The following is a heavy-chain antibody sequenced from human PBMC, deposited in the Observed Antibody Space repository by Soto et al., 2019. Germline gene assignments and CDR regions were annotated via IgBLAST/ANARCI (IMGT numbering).Heavy chain of an antibody. CDR1: GYTFTSYG. J-gene: IGHJ6*02. V-gene: IGHV1-18*04. CDR2: ISAYNGNT. Sequence: ASVKVSCKASGYTFTSYGISWVRQAPGQGLEWMGWISAYNGNTNYAQKLQGRVTMTTDTSTSTAYMELRSLRSDDTAVYYCARREISKYYYGMDVWGQGTTVTVSS. CDR3: ARREISKYYYGMDV.